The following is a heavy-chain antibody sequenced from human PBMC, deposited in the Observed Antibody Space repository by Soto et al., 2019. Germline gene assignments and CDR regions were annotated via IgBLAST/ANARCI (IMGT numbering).Heavy chain of an antibody. J-gene: IGHJ6*02. CDR3: ARGGHSIAVSAVYPPGFGV. V-gene: IGHV1-69*18. CDR2: IIPFIGAP. D-gene: IGHD2-21*01. Sequence: VQLVQSGAEVKKPGSSVKVSCKSSGGTFNTYSFGWLRQAPGQGLQWMGSIIPFIGAPKYAQNFQDRVKLSPDESTTPAYMQPCGLKSYHTAGYFCARGGHSIAVSAVYPPGFGVLGQGTSVTVSS. CDR1: GGTFNTYS.